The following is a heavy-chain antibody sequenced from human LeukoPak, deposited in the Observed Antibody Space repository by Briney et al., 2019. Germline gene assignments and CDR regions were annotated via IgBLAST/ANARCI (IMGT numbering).Heavy chain of an antibody. CDR2: IYPGDSDT. J-gene: IGHJ3*02. D-gene: IGHD6-13*01. CDR1: GYNFATYW. CDR3: ARRLAAANTDAFDI. Sequence: GESLKISCKGSGYNFATYWIGWVRQVPGKGLEWMGIIYPGDSDTRYSPSFQGQVTISADKSTSTAYLQWSSLKASDTAMYYCARRLAAANTDAFDIWGQGTMVTISS. V-gene: IGHV5-51*01.